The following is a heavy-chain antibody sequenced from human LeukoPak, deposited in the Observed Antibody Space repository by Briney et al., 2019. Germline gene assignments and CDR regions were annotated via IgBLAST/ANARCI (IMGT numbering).Heavy chain of an antibody. Sequence: SETLSLTCTVSGGSISSYYWSWIRQPPGKGLEWIGYIYYSGSTNYNPSLKSRVTISVDTSKNQFSLKLSSVTAADTAVYYCAFIGGMDVWGQGTTVTVSS. V-gene: IGHV4-59*12. CDR3: AFIGGMDV. CDR2: IYYSGST. CDR1: GGSISSYY. J-gene: IGHJ6*02.